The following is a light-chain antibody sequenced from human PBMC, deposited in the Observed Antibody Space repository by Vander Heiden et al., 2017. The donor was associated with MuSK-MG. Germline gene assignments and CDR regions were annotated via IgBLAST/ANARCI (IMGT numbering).Light chain of an antibody. CDR1: SSNIGAGYD. Sequence: QSVLTQPPSVSGAPGQRVTISCTGSSSNIGAGYDVHWYQQLPGTAPNLLIYGNSNRPSAVPDRFSGSKSGTSASLAITGLQAEDEADYYCQSYDSSLSGYVFGTGTKVTVL. J-gene: IGLJ1*01. CDR2: GNS. V-gene: IGLV1-40*01. CDR3: QSYDSSLSGYV.